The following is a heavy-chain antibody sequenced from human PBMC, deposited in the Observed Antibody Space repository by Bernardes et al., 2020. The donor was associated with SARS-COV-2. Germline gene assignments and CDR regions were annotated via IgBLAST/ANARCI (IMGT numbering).Heavy chain of an antibody. CDR2: MNPSTGYT. CDR1: GYTFTGFQ. V-gene: IGHV1-2*06. Sequence: ASVKVSCKASGYTFTGFQMHWVRQAPGQGLEWMGRMNPSTGYTKYAQKFQGRVTMTRDTSISTVHMELSRLRSDDTAVYYCARERPDITGTPRDWGQGTLVTVSS. D-gene: IGHD1-7*01. CDR3: ARERPDITGTPRD. J-gene: IGHJ4*02.